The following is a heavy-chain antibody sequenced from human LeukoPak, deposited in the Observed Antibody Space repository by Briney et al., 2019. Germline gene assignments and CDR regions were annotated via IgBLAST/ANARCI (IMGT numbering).Heavy chain of an antibody. V-gene: IGHV4-30-2*01. J-gene: IGHJ5*02. Sequence: SETLSLTCAVSAGSISSGGYSWSWIRQPPGKGLEWIGYIYHSGSTYYNPSLKSRVTISVDRSKNQFSLKLSSVTAADTAVYYCARLRARITIFGVVIIGENWFDPWGQGTLVTVSS. CDR3: ARLRARITIFGVVIIGENWFDP. D-gene: IGHD3-3*01. CDR2: IYHSGST. CDR1: AGSISSGGYS.